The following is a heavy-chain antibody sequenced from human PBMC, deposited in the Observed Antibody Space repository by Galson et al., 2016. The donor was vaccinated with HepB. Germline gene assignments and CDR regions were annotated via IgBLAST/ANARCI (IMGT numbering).Heavy chain of an antibody. CDR3: ARTPGYSGTWYDAFDI. D-gene: IGHD6-13*01. CDR2: ISGGSSSK. Sequence: SLRLSCAASGFTFTRYTMNWVRQSPGKGLEWVSSISGGSSSKYYADSVKGRFTISRDNPKNSLYLQMNSLRAEDTAIYFCARTPGYSGTWYDAFDIWGPGTIVTVSS. CDR1: GFTFTRYT. V-gene: IGHV3-21*01. J-gene: IGHJ3*02.